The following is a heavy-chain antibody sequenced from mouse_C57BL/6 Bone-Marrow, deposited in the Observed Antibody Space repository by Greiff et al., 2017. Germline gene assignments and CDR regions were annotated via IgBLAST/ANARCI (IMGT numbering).Heavy chain of an antibody. Sequence: VQLQQSGPELVKPGASVKISCKASGYAFSSPWMNRVKQGPGKGLEWIGRIYPGDRDTNYNGKFKGKATLTADKSSSTAYMPLSSLTSEDSAVYCWARRYKALFDYWGQGTTLTVSS. V-gene: IGHV1-82*01. J-gene: IGHJ2*01. CDR3: ARRYKALFDY. CDR1: GYAFSSPW. D-gene: IGHD1-1*01. CDR2: IYPGDRDT.